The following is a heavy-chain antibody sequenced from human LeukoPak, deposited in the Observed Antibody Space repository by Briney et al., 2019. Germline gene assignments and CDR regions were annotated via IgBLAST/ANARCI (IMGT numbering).Heavy chain of an antibody. CDR1: GYSFTSYW. J-gene: IGHJ4*02. Sequence: GESLKISCQGSGYSFTSYWIGWVRQMPGKGLEWMVIIFPGDSDTRYSPSFQAQVTISADKSISTAYQQWSSLKASDTAMYYCARGNGSPHIAATDFDYWGQGTLVTVSS. CDR2: IFPGDSDT. V-gene: IGHV5-51*01. CDR3: ARGNGSPHIAATDFDY. D-gene: IGHD5-12*01.